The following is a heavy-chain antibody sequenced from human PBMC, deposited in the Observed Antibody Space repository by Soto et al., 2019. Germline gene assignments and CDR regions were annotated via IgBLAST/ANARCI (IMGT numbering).Heavy chain of an antibody. CDR1: GVSFGKSA. V-gene: IGHV1-69*13. J-gene: IGHJ4*02. CDR2: FIPVYRTL. CDR3: ATGVIWIGYFTVDS. Sequence: SVKVSCKASGVSFGKSAINWVRQTPGQGLEWLGGFIPVYRTLNYAQKFQGRVTITADESTGTAYMTLSSLASDDTAVYYCATGVIWIGYFTVDSWGQGTRVTVSS. D-gene: IGHD3-3*01.